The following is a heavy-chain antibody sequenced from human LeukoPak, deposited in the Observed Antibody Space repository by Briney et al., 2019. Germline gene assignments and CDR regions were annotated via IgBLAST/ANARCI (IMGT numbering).Heavy chain of an antibody. V-gene: IGHV3-23*01. D-gene: IGHD6-13*01. CDR1: GFTFSSYA. J-gene: IGHJ6*02. CDR3: AKAILAAAGPYGMGV. Sequence: PGGSLRLSCAASGFTFSSYAMSWVRQAPGKGLEWVSAISGSGGSTYYAESVKGRFTISRDNSKNTLYLQMNSLRAEDTAVYYCAKAILAAAGPYGMGVWGQGTTVTVSS. CDR2: ISGSGGST.